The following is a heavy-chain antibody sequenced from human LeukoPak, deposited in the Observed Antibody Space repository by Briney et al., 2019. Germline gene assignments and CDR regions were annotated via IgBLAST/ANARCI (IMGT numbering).Heavy chain of an antibody. J-gene: IGHJ6*02. Sequence: GGSLGLSCAASGFTFSSYAVSWVRQAPGKGLEWVSGISTVSTYYADSVKGRFTISRDNSKNTLNLQMNNLRVEDTAVYYCAKVEMATTWDYYYGMDVWGQGTTVTVSS. CDR3: AKVEMATTWDYYYGMDV. V-gene: IGHV3-23*01. CDR1: GFTFSSYA. CDR2: ISTVST. D-gene: IGHD5-24*01.